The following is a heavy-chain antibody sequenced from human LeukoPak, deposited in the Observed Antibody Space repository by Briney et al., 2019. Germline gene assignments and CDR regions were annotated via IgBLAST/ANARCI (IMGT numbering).Heavy chain of an antibody. V-gene: IGHV4-34*01. CDR1: GGSFSGHY. J-gene: IGHJ4*02. CDR3: ARLVGSPTRAPIFDY. D-gene: IGHD3-9*01. CDR2: INHSGST. Sequence: SETLSLTCAVYGGSFSGHYWSWIRQPPGKGLEWIGEINHSGSTNYNPSLKSRVTISVDTSKNQFSLKLSSVTAADTAVYYCARLVGSPTRAPIFDYWGQGTLVTVSS.